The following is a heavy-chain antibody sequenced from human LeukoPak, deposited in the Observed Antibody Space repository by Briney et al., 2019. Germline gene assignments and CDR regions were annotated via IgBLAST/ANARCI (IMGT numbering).Heavy chain of an antibody. J-gene: IGHJ4*02. CDR1: GGSIRSDY. Sequence: PSETLSLTCTVSGGSIRSDYWNWIRQPPGKGLEWVGYISDSGTTNYNPSLKSRVTMSVDTSKNQFSLKLSSVAAADTAMYYCARGFYDRSDYSAPFDSWGQGTLVTVSP. D-gene: IGHD3-22*01. V-gene: IGHV4-59*01. CDR2: ISDSGTT. CDR3: ARGFYDRSDYSAPFDS.